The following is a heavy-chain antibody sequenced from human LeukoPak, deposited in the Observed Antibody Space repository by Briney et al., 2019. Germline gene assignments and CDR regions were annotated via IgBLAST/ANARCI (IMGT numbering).Heavy chain of an antibody. CDR2: IIPIFGTA. Sequence: SVTVSCKASGGTFSSYAISWVRQAPGQGLEWMGGIIPIFGTANYAQKFQGRVTITADESTSTAYMELSSLRSEDTAVYYCARVKGDQGAFDIWGQGTMVTVSS. V-gene: IGHV1-69*13. D-gene: IGHD2-2*01. CDR3: ARVKGDQGAFDI. J-gene: IGHJ3*02. CDR1: GGTFSSYA.